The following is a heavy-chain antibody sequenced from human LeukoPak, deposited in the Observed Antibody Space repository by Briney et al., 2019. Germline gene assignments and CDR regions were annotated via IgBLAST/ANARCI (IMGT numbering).Heavy chain of an antibody. V-gene: IGHV3-23*01. CDR1: GFRFSDAA. CDR3: AKDIELSI. D-gene: IGHD3-16*02. CDR2: IGSVGHST. Sequence: GGSLRLSCAASGFRFSDAAMTWVRQAPGKGLEWVSLIGSVGHSTYNGDSVKGRFTISRDNSKNTLSLQMNSLRVEDTAIYYCAKDIELSILGLGTMVTVSS. J-gene: IGHJ3*02.